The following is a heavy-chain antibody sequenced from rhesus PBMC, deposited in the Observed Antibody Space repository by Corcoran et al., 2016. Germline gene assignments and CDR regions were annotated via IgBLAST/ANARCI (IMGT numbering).Heavy chain of an antibody. J-gene: IGHJ4*01. Sequence: EVQLAVSGGGLAKPGRFLRLYCATSVFTFMDYHRDWARQAPGKGLEWVPRISNGGGITNWYPASVKGRVTYSRETAKSTQYLQMASLGPEDTAVYCWLADLIGMPTAGWGQGVLVTVSS. CDR2: ISNGGGITN. CDR3: LADLIGMPTAG. CDR1: VFTFMDYH. D-gene: IGHD6-25*01. V-gene: IGHV3-178*01.